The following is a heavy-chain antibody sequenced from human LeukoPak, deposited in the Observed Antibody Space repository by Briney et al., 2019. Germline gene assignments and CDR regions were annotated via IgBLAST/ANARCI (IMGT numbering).Heavy chain of an antibody. CDR1: GYTFNAYY. V-gene: IGHV1-2*02. J-gene: IGHJ4*02. CDR3: ARDPSAHLFPYFDY. CDR2: INPNSGGT. Sequence: ASVKVSCKTSGYTFNAYYMHWVRQAPGQGLEWMGWINPNSGGTNYAQKFQGRVTMTRDTSISTAYMELSRLRSDDTAVYYCARDPSAHLFPYFDYWGQGTLVTVSS.